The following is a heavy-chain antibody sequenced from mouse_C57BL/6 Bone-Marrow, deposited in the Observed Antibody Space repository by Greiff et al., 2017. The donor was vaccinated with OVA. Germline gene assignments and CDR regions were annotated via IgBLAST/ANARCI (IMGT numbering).Heavy chain of an antibody. CDR2: IRLKSDNYAT. D-gene: IGHD4-1*01. CDR3: NWAFAY. V-gene: IGHV6-3*01. J-gene: IGHJ3*01. Sequence: EVQGVESGGGLVQPGGSMKLSCVASGFTFSNYWMNWVRPSPEKGLEWVAQIRLKSDNYATHYAESVKGRFTISRYDSKSSVYLQMNNLRAEDTGIYYCNWAFAYWGQGTLVTVSA. CDR1: GFTFSNYW.